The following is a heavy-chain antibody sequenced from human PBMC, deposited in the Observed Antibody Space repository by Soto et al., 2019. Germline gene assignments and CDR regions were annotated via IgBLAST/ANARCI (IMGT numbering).Heavy chain of an antibody. CDR3: ANEEWEVDGAAYIQH. D-gene: IGHD1-26*01. J-gene: IGHJ1*01. CDR2: ISDDGRNI. Sequence: QVQLVESGGGVVQPGRSLRLSCVGSGFNFRTYGMHWVRQAPGKGLEWVAVISDDGRNIHYGDSVKGRFTVSRDNSKNTMLLQMNSLRVEDTAVYGCANEEWEVDGAAYIQHWGQGALVIVSS. V-gene: IGHV3-30*18. CDR1: GFNFRTYG.